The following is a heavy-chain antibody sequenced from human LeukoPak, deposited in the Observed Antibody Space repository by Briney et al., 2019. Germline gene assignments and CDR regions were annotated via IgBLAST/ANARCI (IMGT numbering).Heavy chain of an antibody. D-gene: IGHD2-15*01. CDR1: GYPFTNYG. V-gene: IGHV1-18*01. CDR2: ISTYNGNT. CDR3: ARGPYCSGNTCYSQYFDY. J-gene: IGHJ4*02. Sequence: GASVKVSCKASGYPFTNYGITWVRQAPGQGVEWMGWISTYNGNTNYAQKLRGRVTMTTDTSTSTVYLDLRSLRSDDTAVYYCARGPYCSGNTCYSQYFDYWGQGTLVTVSS.